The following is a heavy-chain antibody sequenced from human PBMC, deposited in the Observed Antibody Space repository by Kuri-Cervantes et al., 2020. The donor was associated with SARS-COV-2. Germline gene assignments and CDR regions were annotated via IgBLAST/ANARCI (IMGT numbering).Heavy chain of an antibody. Sequence: SETLSLTCTVSGGSISSSSYYRGWIRQPPGKGLEWIGSIYYSGSTYYNPSLKSRVTISVDTFKNQFSLKLSSVTAADTAVYYCASYHQLLPRRSFDYWGQGTLVTVSS. CDR3: ASYHQLLPRRSFDY. V-gene: IGHV4-39*01. CDR2: IYYSGST. J-gene: IGHJ4*02. D-gene: IGHD2-2*01. CDR1: GGSISSSSYY.